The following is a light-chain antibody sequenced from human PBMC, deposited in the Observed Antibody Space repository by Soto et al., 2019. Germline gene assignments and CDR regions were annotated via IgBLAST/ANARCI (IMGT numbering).Light chain of an antibody. CDR2: DTS. CDR1: QSVSSSY. J-gene: IGKJ1*01. V-gene: IGKV3D-20*02. Sequence: ESVFTQSPCTLSLSPGERATLPCRASQSVSSSYLAWYQQKPGQAPRLLIYDTSYRAAGIPARFSGSGSGTDFTLTISSLQPEDFATYYCQQSYRMPRTFGQGTKVDIK. CDR3: QQSYRMPRT.